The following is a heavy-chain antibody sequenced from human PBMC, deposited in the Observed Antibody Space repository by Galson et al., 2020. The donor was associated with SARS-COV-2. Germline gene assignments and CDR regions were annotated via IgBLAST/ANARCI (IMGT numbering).Heavy chain of an antibody. J-gene: IGHJ6*02. CDR1: GFTFSSYG. Sequence: TGGSLRLSCAASGFTFSSYGMHWVRQAPGKGLEWVAVIWYDGSNKYYADSVKGRFTISRDNFKNTLYLQMNSLRAEDTAVYYCARDGYSSSWAENGMDVWGQGTTVTVSS. V-gene: IGHV3-33*01. D-gene: IGHD6-13*01. CDR3: ARDGYSSSWAENGMDV. CDR2: IWYDGSNK.